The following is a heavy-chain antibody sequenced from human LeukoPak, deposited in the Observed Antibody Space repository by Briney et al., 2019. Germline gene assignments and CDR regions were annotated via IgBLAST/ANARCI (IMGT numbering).Heavy chain of an antibody. D-gene: IGHD6-19*01. J-gene: IGHJ4*02. V-gene: IGHV3-23*01. CDR1: GFTFSSYA. CDR3: AKGGVSSGWYFEVFDY. CDR2: ISRSGGST. Sequence: GGSLRLSCAASGFTFSSYAMTWVRQAREKGLEWVSPISRSGGSTYYAASVKGRFTISRDNSKNTLYLQMNSLRAEDTAVYYCAKGGVSSGWYFEVFDYWGQGTLVTVSS.